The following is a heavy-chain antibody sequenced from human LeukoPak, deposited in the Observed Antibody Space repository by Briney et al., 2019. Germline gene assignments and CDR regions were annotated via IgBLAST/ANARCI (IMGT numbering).Heavy chain of an antibody. Sequence: TSETLSLTCAVYGGSFSGYYWSWIRQPPGKGLEWIGEINHSGSTNYNPSLKSRVTISVDTSKNQFSLKLSSVTAADTAVYYCARAYCSSTSCYHHLDYWGQGTLVTVSS. CDR2: INHSGST. CDR3: ARAYCSSTSCYHHLDY. J-gene: IGHJ4*02. D-gene: IGHD2-2*01. CDR1: GGSFSGYY. V-gene: IGHV4-34*01.